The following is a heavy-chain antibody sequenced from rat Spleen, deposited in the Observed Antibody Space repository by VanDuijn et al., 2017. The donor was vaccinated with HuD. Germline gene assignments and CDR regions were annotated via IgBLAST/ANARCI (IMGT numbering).Heavy chain of an antibody. CDR2: ISSGGST. D-gene: IGHD1-1*01. V-gene: IGHV2S12*01. J-gene: IGHJ2*01. CDR3: TRGRSGDGYYFDY. CDR1: GFSLTSNG. Sequence: QVHLKESGPGLVQSSQTLSLTCTVSGFSLTSNGVSWVRQPPGEGLEWIAAISSGGSTYYNSALKSRLSISRDTSKSQVFLKMNSLQTEDTAIYFCTRGRSGDGYYFDYWGQGVRVTVSS.